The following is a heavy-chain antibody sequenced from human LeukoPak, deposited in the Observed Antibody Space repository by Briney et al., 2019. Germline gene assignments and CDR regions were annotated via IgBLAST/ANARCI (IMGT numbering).Heavy chain of an antibody. D-gene: IGHD3-10*01. J-gene: IGHJ4*02. CDR3: AKDVESGRSADY. Sequence: WGSLSFTCAVSGFTLSNYAMSWVRQAPGKGLEWVSTISGSGGGTYYADSVKGRFTLSRDNSMNTLYLQMNSLRAEDTAVYYCAKDVESGRSADYWGQGTLVTVSS. CDR1: GFTLSNYA. V-gene: IGHV3-23*01. CDR2: ISGSGGGT.